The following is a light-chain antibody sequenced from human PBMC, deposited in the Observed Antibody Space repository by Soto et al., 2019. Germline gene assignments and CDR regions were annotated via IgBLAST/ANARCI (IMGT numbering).Light chain of an antibody. CDR3: CSSAGTDTSV. V-gene: IGLV2-11*01. Sequence: QSALTQPRSVSGSPGQSVTISCTGTSSDVGGYNYVSWYQQHPGNAPKLMISNVSKRPSGVPDRFSGSKSGNTASLTISGLKAEDEAVYYCCSSAGTDTSVFGGGTQLTVL. CDR2: NVS. J-gene: IGLJ3*02. CDR1: SSDVGGYNY.